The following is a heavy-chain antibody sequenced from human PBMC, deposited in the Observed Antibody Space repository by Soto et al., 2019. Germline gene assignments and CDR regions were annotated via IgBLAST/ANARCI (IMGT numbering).Heavy chain of an antibody. Sequence: LVLLSVTRSVSYGSIVGISCYRGRIRQPPGKGLEWIGSIYYSGSTYYNPSLKSRVTISVDTSKNQFSLKLSSVTAADTAVYYCASHYGYGVFDSWGQGPLVTVS. J-gene: IGHJ4*02. V-gene: IGHV4-39*01. CDR3: ASHYGYGVFDS. CDR1: YGSIVGISCY. CDR2: IYYSGST. D-gene: IGHD5-18*01.